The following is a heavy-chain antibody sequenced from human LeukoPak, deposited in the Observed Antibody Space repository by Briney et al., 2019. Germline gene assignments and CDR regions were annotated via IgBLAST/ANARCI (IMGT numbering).Heavy chain of an antibody. CDR2: ISSSGSTI. CDR3: AGFDYYDSSGSPGGDY. D-gene: IGHD3-22*01. Sequence: PGGSLRLSCAASGFTFSDYYMSWIRQAPGKGLEWVSYISSSGSTIYYADSVKGRFTISRDNAKNSLYLQVNSLRAEDTAVYYCAGFDYYDSSGSPGGDYWGQGTLVTVSS. J-gene: IGHJ4*02. V-gene: IGHV3-11*01. CDR1: GFTFSDYY.